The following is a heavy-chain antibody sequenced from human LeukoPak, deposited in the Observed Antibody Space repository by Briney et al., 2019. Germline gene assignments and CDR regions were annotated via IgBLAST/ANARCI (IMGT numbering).Heavy chain of an antibody. Sequence: GGSLRLSCAASGFTFSSYHMDWVRQAPGKGLEWVSAISGSGGSTYYADSVKGRFTISRDNSKNTLYLQMNSLRAEDTAVYYCAKGAFDIVVVPAAENWFDPWGQGTLVTVSS. D-gene: IGHD2-2*01. CDR3: AKGAFDIVVVPAAENWFDP. CDR2: ISGSGGST. CDR1: GFTFSSYH. V-gene: IGHV3-23*01. J-gene: IGHJ5*02.